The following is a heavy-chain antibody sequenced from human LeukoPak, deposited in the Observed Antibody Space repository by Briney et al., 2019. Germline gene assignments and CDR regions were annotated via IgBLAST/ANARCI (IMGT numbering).Heavy chain of an antibody. Sequence: PGGSLRLSCAASGFPFSSYGMHWVRQAPGKGLEWVAVTSYDGTNKYYADSVKGRFTISRDNSKNTLYLQMNSLRAEDTAVYYCAKGYYDSTTNYYYYGMDVWGQGTAVTVPS. CDR3: AKGYYDSTTNYYYYGMDV. CDR2: TSYDGTNK. D-gene: IGHD2/OR15-2a*01. CDR1: GFPFSSYG. J-gene: IGHJ6*02. V-gene: IGHV3-30*18.